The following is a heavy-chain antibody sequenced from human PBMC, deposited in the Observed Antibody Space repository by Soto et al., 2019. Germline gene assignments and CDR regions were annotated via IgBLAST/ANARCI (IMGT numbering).Heavy chain of an antibody. Sequence: SETLSLTCIVSGGSISRSPYYWGWFRQTPGKGLEWIASVFYRGNTFYNPSLQSRVTISIDTSKNQFTLSLSSVTAADTAVYYCARQNYSDNSRIWWGQGTLVTVS. CDR3: ARQNYSDNSRIW. D-gene: IGHD3-22*01. J-gene: IGHJ4*02. CDR1: GGSISRSPYY. CDR2: VFYRGNT. V-gene: IGHV4-39*01.